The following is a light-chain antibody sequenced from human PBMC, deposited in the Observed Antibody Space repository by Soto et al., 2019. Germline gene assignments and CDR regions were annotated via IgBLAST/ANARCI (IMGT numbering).Light chain of an antibody. CDR2: DAS. CDR3: QQYNCYRWT. CDR1: QSISSW. J-gene: IGKJ1*01. V-gene: IGKV1-5*01. Sequence: DIQMTQSPSSLSASVGDRVTITCRASQSISSWLAWYQQKPGKAPKLLIYDASSLESGVPSRFSGSGSGTEFTLTISSLQPDDFATYYCQQYNCYRWTFGQGTKVDIK.